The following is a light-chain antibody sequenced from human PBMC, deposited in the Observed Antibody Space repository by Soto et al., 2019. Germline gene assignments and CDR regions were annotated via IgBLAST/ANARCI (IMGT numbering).Light chain of an antibody. J-gene: IGKJ1*01. CDR1: QDIRNT. CDR3: QHYNSYSEA. CDR2: KAS. V-gene: IGKV1-5*03. Sequence: IQMTQSPSSLSASVGDRVAISCRASQDIRNTLAWYQQKPGKAPKLLIYKASTLKSGVPSRFGGSGSGTEFTLTISSLQPDDFATYYCQHYNSYSEAFGQGTKVDIK.